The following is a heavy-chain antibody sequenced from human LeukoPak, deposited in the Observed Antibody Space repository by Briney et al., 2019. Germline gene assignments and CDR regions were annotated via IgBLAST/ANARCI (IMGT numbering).Heavy chain of an antibody. D-gene: IGHD3-10*02. CDR2: ISYDGSQY. V-gene: IGHV3-30*04. Sequence: PGGSLRLSCAASGFTFSSYAFHWVRQAPGKGLEWVAVISYDGSQYYYGDSVKGRFTISRDNSRNTLDLQLNSLTADDTAVHYCARDAYLRGVPDGFFDYWGQGALVTVSS. CDR3: ARDAYLRGVPDGFFDY. CDR1: GFTFSSYA. J-gene: IGHJ4*02.